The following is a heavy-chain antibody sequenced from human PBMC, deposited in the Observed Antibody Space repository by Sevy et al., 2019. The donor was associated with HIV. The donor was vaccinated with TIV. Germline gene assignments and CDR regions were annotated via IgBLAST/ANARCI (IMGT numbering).Heavy chain of an antibody. D-gene: IGHD4-17*01. Sequence: GGSLRLSCAASGFTFSSYGMHWVRQAPGKGLEWVALIWFDGSNTYYADSVKGRFTISRDIAKNTLHLQMNSLRGEDTAVYYCARDLKFYDNGDYGPAFMPDYWGQGTLVTVSS. CDR3: ARDLKFYDNGDYGPAFMPDY. J-gene: IGHJ4*02. V-gene: IGHV3-33*01. CDR2: IWFDGSNT. CDR1: GFTFSSYG.